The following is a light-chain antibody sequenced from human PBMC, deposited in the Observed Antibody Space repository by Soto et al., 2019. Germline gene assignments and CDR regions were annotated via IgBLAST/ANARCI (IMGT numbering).Light chain of an antibody. J-gene: IGLJ1*01. CDR2: EVS. V-gene: IGLV2-14*01. CDR3: SSYTSSGTLV. Sequence: QSALTQPASVSGSPGQSITISCTGTSSDVGGYDYVSWYQQHPGKAPKVLISEVSNRPSGVSNRFSGSKSDNTAPLTFSGLQAEDEADYYCSSYTSSGTLVFGTGTKLTVL. CDR1: SSDVGGYDY.